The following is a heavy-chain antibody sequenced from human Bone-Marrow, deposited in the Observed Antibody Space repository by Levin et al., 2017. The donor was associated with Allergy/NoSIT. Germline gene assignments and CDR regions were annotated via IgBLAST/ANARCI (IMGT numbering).Heavy chain of an antibody. D-gene: IGHD4-17*01. CDR1: GGSFSGYY. V-gene: IGHV4-34*01. CDR3: ARGGLHDYGDSLSFDY. J-gene: IGHJ4*02. Sequence: SQTLSLTCAVYGGSFSGYYWSWIRQPPGKGLEWIGEINHSGSTNYNPSLKSRVTISVDTSKNQFSLKLSSVTAADTAVYYCARGGLHDYGDSLSFDYWGQGTLVTVSS. CDR2: INHSGST.